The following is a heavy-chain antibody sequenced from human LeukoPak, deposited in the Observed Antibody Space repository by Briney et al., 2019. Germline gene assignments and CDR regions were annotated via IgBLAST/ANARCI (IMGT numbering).Heavy chain of an antibody. CDR2: IYSGGST. Sequence: GGSLRLSCAASGFTVSSNYMSGVRQAPGKGLEWVSVIYSGGSTYYVDSVKGRFTISRHNSKNTLYLQMNSLRAGDTAVYYCARWDWNYNWFDPWGQGTLVTVSS. V-gene: IGHV3-53*04. CDR3: ARWDWNYNWFDP. D-gene: IGHD1-7*01. J-gene: IGHJ5*02. CDR1: GFTVSSNY.